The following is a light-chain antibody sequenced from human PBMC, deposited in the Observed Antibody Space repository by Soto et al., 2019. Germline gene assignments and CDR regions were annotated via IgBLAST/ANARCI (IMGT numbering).Light chain of an antibody. CDR2: DAS. CDR1: QGIGRW. CDR3: QQANNFPRT. J-gene: IGKJ1*01. Sequence: DIQMTQSPSFVSASVGDRVTITCRASQGIGRWLAWYQQKPGKAPNLLIYDASTLQSGVPSRFCCSGSGTDFTLTISSLQPEDFATYYCQQANNFPRTFGQGTKVEIK. V-gene: IGKV1-12*01.